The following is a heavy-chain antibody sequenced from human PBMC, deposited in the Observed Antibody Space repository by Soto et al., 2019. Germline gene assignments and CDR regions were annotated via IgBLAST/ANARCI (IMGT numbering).Heavy chain of an antibody. Sequence: GGSLRLSCAASGFTFSSYSMNWVRQAPGKGLEWVSYISSSSSTIYYADSVKGRFTISRDNAKNSLYLQMNSLRDEDTAVYYCARDLTTYYDFWSGYPNYYYYYGMDVWGQGTTVTVSS. CDR3: ARDLTTYYDFWSGYPNYYYYYGMDV. CDR1: GFTFSSYS. CDR2: ISSSSSTI. J-gene: IGHJ6*02. D-gene: IGHD3-3*01. V-gene: IGHV3-48*02.